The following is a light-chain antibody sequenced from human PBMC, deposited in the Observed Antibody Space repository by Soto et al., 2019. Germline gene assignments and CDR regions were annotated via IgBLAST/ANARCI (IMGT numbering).Light chain of an antibody. Sequence: EIVMTQSPATLSVSPGERVTLSCRASQSVRRSLAWYQQKPGQAPRLLIYGASTRASGIPARFSGSGSGTEFTLTISSLPSEDFAVYYCQQSKDWPPWTFGPGTKVEFK. CDR3: QQSKDWPPWT. J-gene: IGKJ1*01. CDR2: GAS. V-gene: IGKV3-15*01. CDR1: QSVRRS.